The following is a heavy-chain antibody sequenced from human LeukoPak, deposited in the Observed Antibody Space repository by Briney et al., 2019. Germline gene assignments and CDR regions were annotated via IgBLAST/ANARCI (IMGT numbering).Heavy chain of an antibody. V-gene: IGHV1-69*02. D-gene: IGHD2-2*01. CDR2: IIPILGIA. Sequence: SEKVSCKASGGTFSSYTISWVRQAPGQGHEWMGRIIPILGIANYAQKFQGRVTITADKSTSTAYTELSSLRSEDTAVYYCAAAFSPAGPYNWFDPWGQGTLVTVSS. CDR3: AAAFSPAGPYNWFDP. J-gene: IGHJ5*02. CDR1: GGTFSSYT.